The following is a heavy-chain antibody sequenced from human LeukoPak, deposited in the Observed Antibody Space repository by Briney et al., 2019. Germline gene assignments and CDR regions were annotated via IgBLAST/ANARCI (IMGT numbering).Heavy chain of an antibody. CDR1: GFTFTSSA. D-gene: IGHD3-16*02. J-gene: IGHJ5*02. V-gene: IGHV1-58*01. Sequence: SVKVSCKASGFTFTSSAVQWVRQARGQRLEWIGWIVVGSGNTNYAQKFQERVTITRDMSTSRAYMELSSLRSEDTAVYYCAASIMITFGGVIGFDPWGQGTLVTVSS. CDR2: IVVGSGNT. CDR3: AASIMITFGGVIGFDP.